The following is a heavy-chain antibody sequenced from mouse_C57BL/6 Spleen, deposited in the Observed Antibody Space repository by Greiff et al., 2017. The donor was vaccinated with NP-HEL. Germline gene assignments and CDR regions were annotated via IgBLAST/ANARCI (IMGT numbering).Heavy chain of an antibody. CDR3: AREDNYYGSSPPWYFDV. Sequence: DVKLQESGGGLVKPGGSLKLSCAASGFTFSSYAMSWVRQTPEKRLEWVATISDGGSYTYYPDNVKGRFTISRDNAKNNRYLQMSHLKSEDTAMYYCAREDNYYGSSPPWYFDVWGTGTTVTVSS. CDR2: ISDGGSYT. V-gene: IGHV5-4*01. CDR1: GFTFSSYA. D-gene: IGHD1-1*01. J-gene: IGHJ1*03.